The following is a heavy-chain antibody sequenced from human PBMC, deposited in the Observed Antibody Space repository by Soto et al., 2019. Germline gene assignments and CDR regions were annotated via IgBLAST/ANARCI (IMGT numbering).Heavy chain of an antibody. J-gene: IGHJ3*02. CDR3: ARHSSETYALDI. CDR2: VYPGDSDT. CDR1: WCSCTNYW. V-gene: IGHV5-51*01. Sequence: GESQKISWKGSWCSCTNYWIGCVRQMPGKGLEWMGIVYPGDSDTRYSPSFQGQVTISADKSISTAYLQWSSLKASDTVMYYCARHSSETYALDIWGQGTMVTVSS. D-gene: IGHD3-10*01.